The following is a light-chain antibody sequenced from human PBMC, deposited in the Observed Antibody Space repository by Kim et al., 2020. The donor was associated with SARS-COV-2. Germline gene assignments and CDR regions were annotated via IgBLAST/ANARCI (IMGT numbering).Light chain of an antibody. CDR1: QGISSY. CDR2: AAS. J-gene: IGKJ4*01. V-gene: IGKV1-8*01. CDR3: QQYYSYPLT. Sequence: IRITQSPSSLSASTGDRVTITCRASQGISSYLAWYQQKPGKAPKLLIYAASTLQSGVPSRFSGSGSGTDFTLTISCLQSEDFATYYCQQYYSYPLTFGGGTKVDIK.